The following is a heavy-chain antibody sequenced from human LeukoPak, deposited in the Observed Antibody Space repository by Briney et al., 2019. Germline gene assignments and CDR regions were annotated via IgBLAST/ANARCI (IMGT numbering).Heavy chain of an antibody. CDR3: ARGYSSGWYKRNYFDY. V-gene: IGHV4-34*01. Sequence: SETLSLTCAVYGGSFSGYYWSWIRQPPGKGLEWIGEINHSGSTNYNPSLKSRVTISVDTSKNQFSLKLSSVTAADTAVYYCARGYSSGWYKRNYFDYWGQGTLVTVSS. CDR1: GGSFSGYY. D-gene: IGHD6-19*01. CDR2: INHSGST. J-gene: IGHJ4*02.